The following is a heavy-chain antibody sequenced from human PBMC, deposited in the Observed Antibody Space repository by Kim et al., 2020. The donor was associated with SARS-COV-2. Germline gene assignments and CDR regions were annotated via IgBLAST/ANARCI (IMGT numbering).Heavy chain of an antibody. J-gene: IGHJ4*02. CDR2: IYYSGST. D-gene: IGHD6-13*01. V-gene: IGHV4-59*08. CDR3: ARLGYSSSWYWEDY. CDR1: GGSISSYY. Sequence: SETLSLTCTVSGGSISSYYWSWIRQPPGKGLEWIGYIYYSGSTNYNPSLKSRVTISVDTSKNQFSLKLSSVTAADTAVYYCARLGYSSSWYWEDYWGQGTLVTVSS.